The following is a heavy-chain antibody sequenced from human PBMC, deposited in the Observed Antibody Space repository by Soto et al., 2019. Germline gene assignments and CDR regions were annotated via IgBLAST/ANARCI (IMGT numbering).Heavy chain of an antibody. J-gene: IGHJ3*02. CDR1: GFTDSDSA. CDR2: IVVGNGNT. D-gene: IGHD3-3*01. Sequence: GASVKGSCTASGFTDSDSAVQWVRQARGQPLEWIGYIVVGNGNTNFAQRFQERVTFSSDKSRGTAYMELRSLRSEDTAVYYCAATTHHDVWSGYFTGGAFDIWGQGTKVNGSS. CDR3: AATTHHDVWSGYFTGGAFDI. V-gene: IGHV1-58*01.